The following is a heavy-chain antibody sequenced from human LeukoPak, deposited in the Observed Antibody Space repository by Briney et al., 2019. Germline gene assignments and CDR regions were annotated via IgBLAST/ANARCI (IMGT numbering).Heavy chain of an antibody. D-gene: IGHD6-19*01. J-gene: IGHJ4*02. CDR2: ISSSSSTI. CDR3: ARDPREQWLTLRDY. CDR1: GFTFSSYS. V-gene: IGHV3-48*04. Sequence: GGSLRLSCAASGFTFSSYSMNWVRQAPGKGLEWVSYISSSSSTIYYADSVKGRFTISRDNAKNSLYLQMNSLRAEDTAVYYCARDPREQWLTLRDYWGQGTLVTVSS.